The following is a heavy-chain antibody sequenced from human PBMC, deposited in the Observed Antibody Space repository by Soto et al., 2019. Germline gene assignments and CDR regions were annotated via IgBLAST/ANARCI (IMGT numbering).Heavy chain of an antibody. Sequence: QVHLVQSGVEVKTPGASVKVSCQASGYTFFTYDISWVRQAPGQGLEWMGWISTYSGDTKYAQKFQGRVTMTTDTSTTTAYLELSSLRSDDTAVYYCAIHHGPTTSENGFDPWGQGTLVTVSS. V-gene: IGHV1-18*01. J-gene: IGHJ5*02. CDR1: GYTFFTYD. D-gene: IGHD5-12*01. CDR2: ISTYSGDT. CDR3: AIHHGPTTSENGFDP.